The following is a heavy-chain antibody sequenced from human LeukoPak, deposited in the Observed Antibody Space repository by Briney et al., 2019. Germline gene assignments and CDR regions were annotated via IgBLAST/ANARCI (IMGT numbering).Heavy chain of an antibody. CDR2: ITGSGGST. J-gene: IGHJ4*02. D-gene: IGHD6-19*01. CDR1: GFTFNSYA. Sequence: GGSLRLSCAASGFTFNSYAMSWVRQAPGKGPEWVSGITGSGGSTHYADSVKGRFTISRDNSKNTLYLQMNSLRAEDTAVYYCVKYQPGWYYFDYWGQGTLVTVSS. V-gene: IGHV3-23*01. CDR3: VKYQPGWYYFDY.